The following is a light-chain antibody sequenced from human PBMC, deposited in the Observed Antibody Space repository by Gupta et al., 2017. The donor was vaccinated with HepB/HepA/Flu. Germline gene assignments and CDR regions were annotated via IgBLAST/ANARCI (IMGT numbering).Light chain of an antibody. CDR3: QQYNSYSGT. Sequence: SVGDRVTITCRASQSISSWLAWYQQKPGKAPKLLIYKASSLESGVPSRFSGSGSGTEFTLNISSLQPDDFATYYCQQYNSYSGTFGQGTKLEIK. V-gene: IGKV1-5*03. J-gene: IGKJ2*01. CDR2: KAS. CDR1: QSISSW.